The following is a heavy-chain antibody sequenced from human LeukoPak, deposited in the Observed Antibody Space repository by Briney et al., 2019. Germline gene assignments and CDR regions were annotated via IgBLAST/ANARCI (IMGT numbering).Heavy chain of an antibody. D-gene: IGHD2-2*02. Sequence: SETLSLTCTASGGSISSYYWSWIRQPPGKGLEWIGYIYYSGSTNYNPSLKSRVTISVDTSKNQFSLKLCSVTAADTAVYYCASVARSYCSSTSCYIDGMDVWGQGTTVTVSS. J-gene: IGHJ6*02. CDR1: GGSISSYY. CDR2: IYYSGST. V-gene: IGHV4-59*01. CDR3: ASVARSYCSSTSCYIDGMDV.